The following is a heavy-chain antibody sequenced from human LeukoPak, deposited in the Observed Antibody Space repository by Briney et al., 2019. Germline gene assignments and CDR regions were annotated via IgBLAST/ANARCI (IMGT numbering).Heavy chain of an antibody. V-gene: IGHV3-33*01. Sequence: GGSLRLSCEASGFTFSNYGMHWVRQAPGKGPEWVAVTWSDGTNKHHADSVKGRLTISRDNSKNTLYLQMTSVRAEDTAVYYCARSIVGSNLIDFWGQGTLVTVSS. D-gene: IGHD1-26*01. CDR2: TWSDGTNK. J-gene: IGHJ4*02. CDR1: GFTFSNYG. CDR3: ARSIVGSNLIDF.